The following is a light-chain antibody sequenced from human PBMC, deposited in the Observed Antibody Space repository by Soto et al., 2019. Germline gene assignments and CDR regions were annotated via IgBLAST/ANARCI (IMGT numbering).Light chain of an antibody. Sequence: EVVMTQSPATLSVSPGERATLSCRASQSVKSNLVWYQQKPGQAPRLLIHDTSTRATGIPARFSGSGSGIEFTLTISSLQSEDFAVYYCQQSLTFGGGTKVDIK. CDR3: QQSLT. J-gene: IGKJ4*01. CDR1: QSVKSN. CDR2: DTS. V-gene: IGKV3-15*01.